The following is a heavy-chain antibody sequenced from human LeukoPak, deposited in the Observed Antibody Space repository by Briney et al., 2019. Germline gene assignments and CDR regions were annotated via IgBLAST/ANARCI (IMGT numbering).Heavy chain of an antibody. CDR1: GFTFSSYA. J-gene: IGHJ4*02. CDR3: ARDYYDSSGYYAHYY. D-gene: IGHD3-22*01. CDR2: ISYDGSSH. V-gene: IGHV3-30-3*01. Sequence: GGSLRLSCAASGFTFSSYAIYWVRQAPGKGLEWVALISYDGSSHYYADSVKGRFTISRDNSKNTLYLEINSLRPEDTAVYYCARDYYDSSGYYAHYYWGQGTLVTVSS.